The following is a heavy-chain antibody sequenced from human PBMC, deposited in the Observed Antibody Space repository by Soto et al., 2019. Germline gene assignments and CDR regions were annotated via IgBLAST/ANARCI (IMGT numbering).Heavy chain of an antibody. J-gene: IGHJ4*02. CDR2: INPSGGST. Sequence: QVQLVQSGAEVKKPGASVKVSCKASGYTFTSYYMHWVRQAPGQGLEWMGIINPSGGSTSYAQKFQGRVTMTRDTSTSTVYMELSSLRSEDTAVYYCARSLPCKNPQGKWFGDLLPDYWGQGTLVTVSS. D-gene: IGHD3-10*01. CDR3: ARSLPCKNPQGKWFGDLLPDY. CDR1: GYTFTSYY. V-gene: IGHV1-46*03.